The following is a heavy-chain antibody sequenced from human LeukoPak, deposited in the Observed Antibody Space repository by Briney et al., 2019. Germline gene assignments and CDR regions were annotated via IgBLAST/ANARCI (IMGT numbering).Heavy chain of an antibody. Sequence: LETLSLTCAVSGYSISNGYYWGWIRQPPGKGLEWIGNIYHSGKTYYSPSLQSRVAISVDTSKNQFSLKLTSGTAADTAVYYCASSITDTGGGPSVFDSWGQGVLVTVSS. V-gene: IGHV4-38-2*01. CDR1: GYSISNGYY. CDR2: IYHSGKT. J-gene: IGHJ4*02. CDR3: ASSITDTGGGPSVFDS. D-gene: IGHD1-20*01.